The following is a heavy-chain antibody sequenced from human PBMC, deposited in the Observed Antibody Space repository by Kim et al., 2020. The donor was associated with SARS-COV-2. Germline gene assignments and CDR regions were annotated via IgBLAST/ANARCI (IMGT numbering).Heavy chain of an antibody. D-gene: IGHD6-13*01. J-gene: IGHJ5*02. V-gene: IGHV1-69*13. CDR2: IIPIFVTA. CDR3: ALDDTAAAVAYNWFDL. CDR1: GGTFSSYA. Sequence: SVKVSCKASGGTFSSYAISWVRQAPGQGLEWMGGIIPIFVTANYAQQFEGRVTITADESTSTAYMELSSLRSEDTAVYYCALDDTAAAVAYNWFDLWGQ.